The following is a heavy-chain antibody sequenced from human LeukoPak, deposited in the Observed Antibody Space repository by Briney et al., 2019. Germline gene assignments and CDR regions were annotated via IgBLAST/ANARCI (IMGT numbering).Heavy chain of an antibody. CDR2: IFHSGST. D-gene: IGHD1-26*01. CDR1: GGSISSSNW. Sequence: PSETLSLTCAVSGGSISSSNWWSWVRQPPGKGLEWIGEIFHSGSTNYNPSLKSRVTISVDKSKNQFSLKLNSMTAADTAVYYCARGGNKWELDNWFDPWGQGTLVTVSS. V-gene: IGHV4-4*02. J-gene: IGHJ5*02. CDR3: ARGGNKWELDNWFDP.